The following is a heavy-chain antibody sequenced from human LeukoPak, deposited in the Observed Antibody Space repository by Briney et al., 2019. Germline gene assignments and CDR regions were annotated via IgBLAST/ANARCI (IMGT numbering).Heavy chain of an antibody. CDR3: AREPVYYYYMVV. J-gene: IGHJ6*03. CDR1: GFTFSSYW. CDR2: IKQDGSEK. V-gene: IGHV3-7*01. Sequence: GGSLRLSCAASGFTFSSYWMSWVRQAPGKGLEWVANIKQDGSEKYYVDSVKGRFTISRDSAKDSLDLQMNSLRAEDTAVYYCAREPVYYYYMVVWGKGTTVTVSS.